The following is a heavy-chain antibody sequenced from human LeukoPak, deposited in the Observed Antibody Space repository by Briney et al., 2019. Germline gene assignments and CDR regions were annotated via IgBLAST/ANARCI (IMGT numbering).Heavy chain of an antibody. CDR2: IYYSGNT. CDR3: ARHPGRLFDY. V-gene: IGHV4-39*01. J-gene: IGHJ4*02. CDR1: GGSISSSSFY. Sequence: SETLSLTCTVSGGSISSSSFYWGWIRQPPGKGLEWIGSIYYSGNTYYNPSLKSRVSISVDTSKNQFSLKLSSVAAADTAVYYCARHPGRLFDYWGQGTLVTVSS.